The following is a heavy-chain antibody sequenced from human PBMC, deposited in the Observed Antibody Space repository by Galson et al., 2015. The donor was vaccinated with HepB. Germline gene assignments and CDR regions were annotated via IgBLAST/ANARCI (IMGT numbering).Heavy chain of an antibody. D-gene: IGHD1-26*01. CDR3: AKDQSRYSGSYYDFDY. V-gene: IGHV3-23*01. CDR1: GFTFSCYA. CDR2: ISGSGGST. J-gene: IGHJ4*02. Sequence: SLRLSCAASGFTFSCYAMSWVRQAPGKGLEWVSAISGSGGSTYYADSVKGRFTISRDNSKNTLYLQMNSLRAEDTAVYYCAKDQSRYSGSYYDFDYWGQGTLVTVSS.